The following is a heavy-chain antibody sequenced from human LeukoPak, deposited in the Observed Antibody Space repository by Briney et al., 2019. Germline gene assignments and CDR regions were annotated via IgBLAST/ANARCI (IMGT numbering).Heavy chain of an antibody. D-gene: IGHD3-10*01. CDR3: APAVYGSGSYSYFDY. J-gene: IGHJ4*02. V-gene: IGHV1-2*02. Sequence: ASVKVSCKASGYTFTDYYLHWLRQAPGQGLEWMGWINPNSGGTNYARKFQGRVTMTRDTSISTAYMELSRLRSDDTAVYYCAPAVYGSGSYSYFDYWGQGTLVTVSS. CDR2: INPNSGGT. CDR1: GYTFTDYY.